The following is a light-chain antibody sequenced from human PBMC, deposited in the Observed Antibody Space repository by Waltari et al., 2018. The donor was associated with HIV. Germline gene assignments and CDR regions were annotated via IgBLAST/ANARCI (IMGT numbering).Light chain of an antibody. CDR3: SSYTTRNTRV. Sequence: QSALTQPASVSGSPGQSITISCTGTSSDVGVYNSVSWYQQHPGKAPKLMIYEVSNRPSGVSNRFAGSKSGNTASLTISGLQAEDEADYYCSSYTTRNTRVFGGGTTLTVL. CDR1: SSDVGVYNS. V-gene: IGLV2-14*01. CDR2: EVS. J-gene: IGLJ3*02.